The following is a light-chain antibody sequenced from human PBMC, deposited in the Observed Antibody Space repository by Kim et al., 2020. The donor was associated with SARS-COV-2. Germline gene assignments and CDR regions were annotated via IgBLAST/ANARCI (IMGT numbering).Light chain of an antibody. CDR2: EAS. V-gene: IGKV1-5*03. Sequence: SVDDSVPIPCRASQSIGEWLAWYQQKPGKAPNLLSYEASNSQSVVPSRFSGIRSGTDFTLTISSLQPEDFATYYWQQYNTYSVVSFGGGTKVDIK. CDR3: QQYNTYSVVS. CDR1: QSIGEW. J-gene: IGKJ4*01.